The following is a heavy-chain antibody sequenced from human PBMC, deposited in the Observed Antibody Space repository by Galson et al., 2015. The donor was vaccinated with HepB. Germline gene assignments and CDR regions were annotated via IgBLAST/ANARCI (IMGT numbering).Heavy chain of an antibody. CDR1: GGTFSSYA. CDR2: IIPIFGTA. D-gene: IGHD6-13*01. Sequence: SVKVSCKASGGTFSSYAISWVRQAPGQGLEWMGGIIPIFGTANYAQKFQGRVTITADESTSTAYMELSSLRSEDTAVYYCAREKEAAARSFDYWGQGTLVTVSS. V-gene: IGHV1-69*13. J-gene: IGHJ4*02. CDR3: AREKEAAARSFDY.